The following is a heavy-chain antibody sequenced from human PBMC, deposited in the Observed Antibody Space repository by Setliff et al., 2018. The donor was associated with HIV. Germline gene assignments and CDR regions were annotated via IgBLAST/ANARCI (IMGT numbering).Heavy chain of an antibody. CDR1: GGTFSSYV. CDR2: IIPMYGVT. CDR3: ALPYCSGGNCWSSASLPPAGWFDP. D-gene: IGHD2-15*01. Sequence: EASVKVSCKASGGTFSSYVISWVRQAPGRGPEWMGGIIPMYGVTNYAQKFQGRVTITTDESTSTAYMELSSLRSEDTAVYYCALPYCSGGNCWSSASLPPAGWFDPWGQGTLVTVSS. V-gene: IGHV1-69*05. J-gene: IGHJ5*02.